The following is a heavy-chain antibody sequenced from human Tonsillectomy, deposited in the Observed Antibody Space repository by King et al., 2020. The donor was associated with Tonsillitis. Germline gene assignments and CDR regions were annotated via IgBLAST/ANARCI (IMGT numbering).Heavy chain of an antibody. CDR3: AGEVYYYVSSGSNPFDY. D-gene: IGHD3-22*01. CDR1: GFTFSGYG. Sequence: VQLVESGGGVVQPGRSLRRSCAASGFTFSGYGMHGVRQAPGTGLEGGAIIWYDGSNKYYADSVKGRFTISRDNSKNTLDLQMNSLRAEDTAVYYCAGEVYYYVSSGSNPFDYWGQGTLVTVSS. J-gene: IGHJ4*02. V-gene: IGHV3-33*01. CDR2: IWYDGSNK.